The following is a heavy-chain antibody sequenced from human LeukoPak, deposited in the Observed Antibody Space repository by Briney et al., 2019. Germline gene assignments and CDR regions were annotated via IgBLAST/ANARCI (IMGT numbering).Heavy chain of an antibody. Sequence: QTSETLSLTCTVSGGSISSYYWSWIRQPAGKGLEWIGRIYTSGSTNYNPSLKSRVTMSVDTSKNQFSLKLSSVTAADTAVYYCARETYYDFWSGYCIFDYWGQGTLVTISS. J-gene: IGHJ4*02. CDR2: IYTSGST. D-gene: IGHD3-3*01. V-gene: IGHV4-4*07. CDR1: GGSISSYY. CDR3: ARETYYDFWSGYCIFDY.